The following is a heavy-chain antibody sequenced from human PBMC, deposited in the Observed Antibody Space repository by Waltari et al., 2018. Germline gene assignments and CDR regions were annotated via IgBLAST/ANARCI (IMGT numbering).Heavy chain of an antibody. V-gene: IGHV1-69*12. J-gene: IGHJ3*02. CDR2: IIPIFGTA. D-gene: IGHD3-10*01. Sequence: HVQQVQSGAEVKKPGSSVKVSCKASGGTFSSYAISWVRPAPGQGLRWMGGIIPIFGTANYAKKFQGRVTITADESTSTAYMELSSLRSEDTAVYYCARDGPYGSGVGAAFDIWGQGTMVTVSS. CDR1: GGTFSSYA. CDR3: ARDGPYGSGVGAAFDI.